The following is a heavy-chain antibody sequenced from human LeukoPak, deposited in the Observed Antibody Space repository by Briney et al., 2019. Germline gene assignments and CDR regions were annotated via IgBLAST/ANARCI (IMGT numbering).Heavy chain of an antibody. J-gene: IGHJ4*02. CDR2: IKQDVSDK. D-gene: IGHD2-2*01. Sequence: GRSLRLSCAASGFTFSTYWMSWVRQAPGKGLEWVANIKQDVSDKFYVDSVKGRFTISRDNAKNSMYLQMSSLRAEDTAIYYCARVLPVASRDYWGQGTLVTVSS. V-gene: IGHV3-7*01. CDR1: GFTFSTYW. CDR3: ARVLPVASRDY.